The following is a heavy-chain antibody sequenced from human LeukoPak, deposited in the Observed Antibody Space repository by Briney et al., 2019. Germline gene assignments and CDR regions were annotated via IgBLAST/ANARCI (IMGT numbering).Heavy chain of an antibody. CDR2: IRHDGSNK. Sequence: GGSLRLSCAASGFTFSSYGMHWVRQAPGKGLEWVAFIRHDGSNKYYADSVKGRFTISRDNAKNSLYLQMNSLRAEDTAVYYCARDKSGSSSGFDYWGQGTLVTVSS. J-gene: IGHJ4*02. CDR3: ARDKSGSSSGFDY. D-gene: IGHD1-26*01. CDR1: GFTFSSYG. V-gene: IGHV3-30*02.